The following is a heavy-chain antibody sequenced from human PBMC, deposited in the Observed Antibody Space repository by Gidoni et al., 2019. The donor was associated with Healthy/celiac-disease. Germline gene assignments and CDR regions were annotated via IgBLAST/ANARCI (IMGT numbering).Heavy chain of an antibody. CDR2: IWYDGSNK. Sequence: QVQLVESGGGVVQPGRSLRLSCAASGFTFSSYGMHWVRQAPGKGLGWVAVIWYDGSNKYYADSVKGRFTISRDNSKNTLYLQMNSLRAEDTAVYYCARDDRNILTGYYYYGMDVWGQGTTVTVSS. D-gene: IGHD3-9*01. CDR3: ARDDRNILTGYYYYGMDV. CDR1: GFTFSSYG. J-gene: IGHJ6*02. V-gene: IGHV3-33*01.